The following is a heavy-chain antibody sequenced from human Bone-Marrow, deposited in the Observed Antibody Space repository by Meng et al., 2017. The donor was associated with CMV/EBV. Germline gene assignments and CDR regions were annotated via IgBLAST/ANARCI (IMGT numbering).Heavy chain of an antibody. D-gene: IGHD1-14*01. CDR2: IKQDGSEK. J-gene: IGHJ4*02. Sequence: ETLSLTCAASRFTFSRFWMSWVRQAPGKGLEWVANIKQDGSEKYYVDSVKGRFTISRDNAKNSLYLQMNSLRAEDTAVYYCARYTRPFDYWGQGTLVTVSS. CDR1: RFTFSRFW. V-gene: IGHV3-7*01. CDR3: ARYTRPFDY.